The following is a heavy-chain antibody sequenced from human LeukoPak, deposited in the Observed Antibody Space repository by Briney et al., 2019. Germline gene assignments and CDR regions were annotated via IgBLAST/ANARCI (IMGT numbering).Heavy chain of an antibody. CDR1: GGSISSYY. CDR2: IYFSGHT. Sequence: PSETLSLTCTVSGGSISSYYWSWIRQPAGKRLEWIGYIYFSGHTNYSPPLKSRVTMSLDAPRDHFSLQLNSVTAADTAVYYCARGHGYSGHALAYWGQGILVTVSS. D-gene: IGHD5-12*01. V-gene: IGHV4-59*01. J-gene: IGHJ4*02. CDR3: ARGHGYSGHALAY.